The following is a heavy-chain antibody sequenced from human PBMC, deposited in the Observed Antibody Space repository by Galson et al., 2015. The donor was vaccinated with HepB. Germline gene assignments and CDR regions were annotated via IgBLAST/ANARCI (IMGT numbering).Heavy chain of an antibody. CDR1: GFTFSSYA. D-gene: IGHD3-16*01. Sequence: SLRLSCAASGFTFSSYAMHWVRQAPGKGLEWVAVISSDGSIQSYADSVKGRFTISRDNSKNTLYLQMNSLKSEDTAVYYCPRGSESFGALYFDYWGQGTLVTVSS. J-gene: IGHJ4*02. CDR2: ISSDGSIQ. CDR3: PRGSESFGALYFDY. V-gene: IGHV3-30-3*01.